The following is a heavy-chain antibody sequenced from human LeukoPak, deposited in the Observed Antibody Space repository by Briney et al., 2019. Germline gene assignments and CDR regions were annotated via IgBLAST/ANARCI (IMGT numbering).Heavy chain of an antibody. CDR1: GYTFTSYA. Sequence: ASVKVSCKASGYTFTSYAMHWVRQAPGQRLEWMGWINAGNGNTKYSQKFQGRVTITRDTSASTAYMELSSLRSEDTAVYYCARDKGYSYGYAFDYWGQGTLVTVSS. V-gene: IGHV1-3*01. CDR2: INAGNGNT. CDR3: ARDKGYSYGYAFDY. J-gene: IGHJ4*02. D-gene: IGHD5-18*01.